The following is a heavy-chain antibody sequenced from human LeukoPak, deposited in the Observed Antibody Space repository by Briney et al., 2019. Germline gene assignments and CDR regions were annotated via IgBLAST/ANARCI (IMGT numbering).Heavy chain of an antibody. D-gene: IGHD3-22*01. J-gene: IGHJ4*02. CDR1: GFTFSSYG. Sequence: GGSLRLSCAASGFTFSSYGMHWVRQAPGKGLEWVSYISSGSSTIYYADSVKGRFTTSRDNAKNSLYLQVNSLRDEDTAVYYCARGSDSSGYCDYWGQGTLVTVSS. CDR2: ISSGSSTI. V-gene: IGHV3-48*02. CDR3: ARGSDSSGYCDY.